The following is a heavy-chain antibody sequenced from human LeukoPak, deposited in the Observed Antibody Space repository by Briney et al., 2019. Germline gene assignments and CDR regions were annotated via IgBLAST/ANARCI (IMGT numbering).Heavy chain of an antibody. Sequence: PGGSLRLSCAASGFTFSSYWMHWVRQAPGKGLVWVSHIKTDGSTTNYADSVKGRFTISRDNAKNTLYLQMNSLRVEDTALYYCARLVGEVKDLWGQGTLVTVSS. J-gene: IGHJ5*02. D-gene: IGHD3-16*01. CDR1: GFTFSSYW. CDR3: ARLVGEVKDL. V-gene: IGHV3-74*01. CDR2: IKTDGSTT.